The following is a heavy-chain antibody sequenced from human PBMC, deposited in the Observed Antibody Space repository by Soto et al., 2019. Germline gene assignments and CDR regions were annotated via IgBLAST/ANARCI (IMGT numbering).Heavy chain of an antibody. V-gene: IGHV3-23*01. CDR1: GFTFSSYA. Sequence: EVQLLESGGGLVQPGGSLRLSCAASGFTFSSYAMSWVRQAPGKGLEWVSAISGSGGSTYYADSVKGRFTISRDNSKNALYLQMNSLRAEDTAVYYGAKDIAVGKNWYFDLWGRGTLVTVSS. J-gene: IGHJ2*01. D-gene: IGHD6-19*01. CDR3: AKDIAVGKNWYFDL. CDR2: ISGSGGST.